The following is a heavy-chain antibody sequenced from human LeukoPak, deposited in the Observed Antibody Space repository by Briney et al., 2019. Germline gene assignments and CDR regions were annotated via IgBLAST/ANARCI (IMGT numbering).Heavy chain of an antibody. V-gene: IGHV4-4*07. CDR1: GGSISNNC. Sequence: PSETLSLTCTVSGGSISNNCWCWIRQPAPQGLEWIGRIYSSETTNYNPSLKSRVTMSLDTSKNQFSLKLSSVTAADTAVYYCARAAHSGSLAPFDYWGQGTLVTVSS. D-gene: IGHD1-26*01. CDR2: IYSSETT. J-gene: IGHJ4*02. CDR3: ARAAHSGSLAPFDY.